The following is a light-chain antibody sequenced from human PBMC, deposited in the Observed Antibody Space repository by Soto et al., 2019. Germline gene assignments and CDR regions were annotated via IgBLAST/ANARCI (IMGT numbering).Light chain of an antibody. CDR1: QSLSSN. CDR2: GAS. V-gene: IGKV3-15*01. J-gene: IGKJ3*01. Sequence: EIVMTQSPATLSVSPGERATLSCRASQSLSSNLAWYQQKPGQAPRLLIYGASTRATGIPARFSGSGSGTELTLTISSLQSEDFAVYYCQQYNNWPSHITFGPGTKVDIK. CDR3: QQYNNWPSHIT.